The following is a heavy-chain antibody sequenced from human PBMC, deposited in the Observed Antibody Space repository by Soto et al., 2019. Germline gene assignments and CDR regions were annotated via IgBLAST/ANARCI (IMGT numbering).Heavy chain of an antibody. V-gene: IGHV4-30-2*01. CDR3: ARGGGSTDYVANYYFDY. D-gene: IGHD4-17*01. CDR2: INYSGNT. CDR1: GGSLSSGSFS. J-gene: IGHJ4*02. Sequence: QLRLQESGSGLVKPSQTLSLTCTVSGGSLSSGSFSWGWIRQPPGKGLEWIGYINYSGNTYYNPSLRRRVTISRDMSTNQSSLKLGSVTAADPAVYYSARGGGSTDYVANYYFDYWGRGTLVTVSS.